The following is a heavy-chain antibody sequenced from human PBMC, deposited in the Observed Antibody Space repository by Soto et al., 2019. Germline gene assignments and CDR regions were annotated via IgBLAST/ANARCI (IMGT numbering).Heavy chain of an antibody. CDR3: ASRWGGTFDY. CDR2: IYYSGST. D-gene: IGHD2-21*01. CDR1: GGSISSYY. V-gene: IGHV4-59*01. Sequence: QVQLQESGPGLVKPSETLSLTCTVSGGSISSYYWSWIRQPPGKGLEWIGYIYYSGSTNYNPSLNRGASIPXDTSKNQFSLKLSSVTAADTAVYYCASRWGGTFDYWGQGTLVTVSS. J-gene: IGHJ4*02.